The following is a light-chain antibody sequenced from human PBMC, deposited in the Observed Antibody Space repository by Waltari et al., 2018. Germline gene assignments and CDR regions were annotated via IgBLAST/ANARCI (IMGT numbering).Light chain of an antibody. Sequence: SSELTQDPAVSVAMGQTVTITCQGNGLRSYYASWYQQRPGQAPILIMYDKNNRPSGVPDRFSGSNSDNTASLTITGAQAEDEASYYCHSRDASGVGGSFGGGMKLTVL. CDR3: HSRDASGVGGS. CDR2: DKN. V-gene: IGLV3-19*01. J-gene: IGLJ2*01. CDR1: GLRSYY.